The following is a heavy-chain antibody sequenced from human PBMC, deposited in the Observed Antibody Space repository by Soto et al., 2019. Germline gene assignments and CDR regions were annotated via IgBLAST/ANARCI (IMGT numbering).Heavy chain of an antibody. CDR1: GFHFSAYW. J-gene: IGHJ4*02. V-gene: IGHV3-7*01. CDR3: VCVSLAGS. D-gene: IGHD6-19*01. CDR2: IKEDGSDK. Sequence: EVQLVDSGGGLVQPGGSLRLSCVASGFHFSAYWMSWVRQAPGKGLEWVANIKEDGSDKYYVDSVKGRFTISRDNAKNSLYLQMNSLSAENTAVYYCVCVSLAGSWGQGTLVTVSS.